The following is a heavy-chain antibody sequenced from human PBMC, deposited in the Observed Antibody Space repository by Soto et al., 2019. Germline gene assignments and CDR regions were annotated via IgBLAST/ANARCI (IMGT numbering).Heavy chain of an antibody. CDR3: AREGSGGFGMDV. V-gene: IGHV4-4*07. D-gene: IGHD3-10*01. CDR1: GGSIRSYY. Sequence: SETLSLTCTVSGGSIRSYYWSWIRQPAGKALEWIGCIYTSGTTNYNPSLKSRVTILLDTSKDQFSLDLSSVTDADTAVYYCAREGSGGFGMDVWGQGNTVTLS. CDR2: IYTSGTT. J-gene: IGHJ6*02.